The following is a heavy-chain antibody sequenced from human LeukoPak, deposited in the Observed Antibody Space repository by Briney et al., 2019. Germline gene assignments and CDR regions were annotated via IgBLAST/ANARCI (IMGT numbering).Heavy chain of an antibody. J-gene: IGHJ4*02. CDR1: GGSISSYPSY. CDR3: TRFYDKYGYYYFDY. CDR2: IYYSGYT. Sequence: ASETLSLTCTVSGGSISSYPSYWGWIRQPPGKGLEWIGNIYYSGYTYYNPSLKSRVTISVDTSKSQFSLKLSSVTAADTAVYYCTRFYDKYGYYYFDYWGQGTLVTVPS. D-gene: IGHD5-24*01. V-gene: IGHV4-39*01.